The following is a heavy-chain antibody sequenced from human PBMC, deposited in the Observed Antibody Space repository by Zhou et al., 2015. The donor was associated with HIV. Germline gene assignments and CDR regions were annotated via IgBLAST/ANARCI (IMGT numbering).Heavy chain of an antibody. V-gene: IGHV1-18*01. CDR2: ISAHSGDT. CDR1: GYTFTTYG. CDR3: ARGKLLWFGGSGHYVMDV. Sequence: QVQLVQSGAEVKKPGASVKVSCKASGYTFTTYGISWVRQAPGQGLEWMGWISAHSGDTNYAQKLQARVTMTTDTSTNTAYMELRSLRSDDTAVYYCARGKLLWFGGSGHYVMDVWGQGTTVTVSS. D-gene: IGHD3-10*01. J-gene: IGHJ6*01.